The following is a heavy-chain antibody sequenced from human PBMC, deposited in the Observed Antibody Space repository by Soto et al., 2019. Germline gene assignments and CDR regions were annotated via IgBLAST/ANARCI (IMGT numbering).Heavy chain of an antibody. Sequence: SETLSLTCTVSGVSISSGAYYWSWIRQRPGKGLEWTGHIYYTGSTYYNASLKSRITISVDTSKNQSSLKLSSVTAADTAVYYCARQWGDYVCDYWGQGTLVTVSS. CDR2: IYYTGST. CDR3: ARQWGDYVCDY. V-gene: IGHV4-31*03. CDR1: GVSISSGAYY. D-gene: IGHD3-16*01. J-gene: IGHJ4*02.